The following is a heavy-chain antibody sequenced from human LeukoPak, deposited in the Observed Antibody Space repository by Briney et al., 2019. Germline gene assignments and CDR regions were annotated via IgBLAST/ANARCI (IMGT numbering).Heavy chain of an antibody. CDR2: TYYRSKWFN. V-gene: IGHV6-1*01. CDR3: AREFEQQLAYDAFDI. Sequence: SQTLPLTFAISGDSVSINSAAWNWIRQSPSRGLEWLGRTYYRSKWFNDYAVSVKSRITINPDTSKNQFSLQLNSVTPEDTAVYYCAREFEQQLAYDAFDIWGQGTMVTVSS. D-gene: IGHD6-13*01. J-gene: IGHJ3*02. CDR1: GDSVSINSAA.